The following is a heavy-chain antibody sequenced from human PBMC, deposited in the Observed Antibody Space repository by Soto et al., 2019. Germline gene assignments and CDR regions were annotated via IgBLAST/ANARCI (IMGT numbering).Heavy chain of an antibody. D-gene: IGHD3-9*01. V-gene: IGHV1-69*01. CDR3: AISQYYNVLTGYYTLGFDY. Sequence: QVQLVQSGAEVKKPGSSVKVSCKASRGTFSSYVFTWVRQAPGQGLEWMGGIIPIFRLTNYAQKFQGRVTITADESTRTAYMELGSLRSEDTAVYYCAISQYYNVLTGYYTLGFDYWGQGTLVTVSS. CDR1: RGTFSSYV. J-gene: IGHJ4*02. CDR2: IIPIFRLT.